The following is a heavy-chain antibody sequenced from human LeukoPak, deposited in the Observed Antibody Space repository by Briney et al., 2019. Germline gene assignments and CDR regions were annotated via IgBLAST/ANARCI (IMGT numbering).Heavy chain of an antibody. V-gene: IGHV1-24*01. D-gene: IGHD6-13*01. CDR3: AKGGSSWSVYLDP. J-gene: IGHJ2*01. Sequence: ASVTVSSKVSGYTFTELSMHWVRQAPGRGLEWMGGFDPEDRKTIYAQKFQGRVTMTEDTSTDTAYMELSSLKSEDTAVYYCAKGGSSWSVYLDPWGRGTLVTASS. CDR1: GYTFTELS. CDR2: FDPEDRKT.